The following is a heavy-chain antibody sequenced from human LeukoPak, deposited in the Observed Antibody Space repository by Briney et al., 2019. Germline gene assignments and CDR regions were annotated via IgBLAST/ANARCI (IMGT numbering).Heavy chain of an antibody. CDR2: INHSGYT. V-gene: IGHV4-34*01. CDR3: TRMTTGHDY. J-gene: IGHJ4*02. CDR1: GVSFNDYY. Sequence: SETLSLTCAVSGVSFNDYYWSWVRQTPGKGLEWIGEINHSGYTNDSPSLRSRVTLSIDTSRKQFSLNLRSVTVADTGIYYCTRMTTGHDYWGQGTLVTVSS. D-gene: IGHD4-17*01.